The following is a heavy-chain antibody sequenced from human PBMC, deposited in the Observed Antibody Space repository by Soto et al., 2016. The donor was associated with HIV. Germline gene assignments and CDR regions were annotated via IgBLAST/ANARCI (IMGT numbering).Heavy chain of an antibody. CDR3: ARDGQWHPLDY. V-gene: IGHV3-48*04. CDR2: ISYDTTIK. CDR1: GFTFSKYK. D-gene: IGHD6-19*01. J-gene: IGHJ4*02. Sequence: EVQLVESGGGVVQPGRSLRLSCAASGFTFSKYKMNWVRQAPGKGLEWISDISYDTTIKNYADSVKGRFTISRDNAKNSLYLQMDSLRAEDTAVYYCARDGQWHPLDYWGQGPWSPSP.